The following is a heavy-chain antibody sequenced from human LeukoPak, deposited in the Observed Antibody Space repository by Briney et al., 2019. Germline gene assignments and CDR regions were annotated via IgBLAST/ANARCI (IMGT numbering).Heavy chain of an antibody. CDR2: IYHSGST. J-gene: IGHJ4*02. V-gene: IGHV4-38-2*01. D-gene: IGHD1-1*01. CDR1: GYSISSGYY. Sequence: SKTLSLTCAVSGYSISSGYYWGWIRQPPGKGLEWIGSIYHSGSTYYNPSLKSRVTISVDTSKNQFSLKLRSVTAADTAVYHCARHRTSSNYFDYWGQGTLVTVSS. CDR3: ARHRTSSNYFDY.